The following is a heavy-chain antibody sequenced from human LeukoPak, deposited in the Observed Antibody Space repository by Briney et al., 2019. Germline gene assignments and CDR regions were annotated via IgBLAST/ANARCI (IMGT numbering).Heavy chain of an antibody. CDR3: ARDRQLGSSGYYAAY. V-gene: IGHV1-18*01. Sequence: GASVKVSCKASGYTFSSYGISWVRQAPGQGLEWMGWISAYNGNTNYAQKVQGRVTLTTETSTSTAYMELRSLRSDDTAAYYCARDRQLGSSGYYAAYWGQGTLVTVSS. J-gene: IGHJ4*02. CDR2: ISAYNGNT. D-gene: IGHD3-22*01. CDR1: GYTFSSYG.